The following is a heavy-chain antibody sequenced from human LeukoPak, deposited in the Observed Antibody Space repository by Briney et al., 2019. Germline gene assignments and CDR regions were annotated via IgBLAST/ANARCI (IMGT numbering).Heavy chain of an antibody. CDR3: ALNYGDYYYYMDV. D-gene: IGHD4-17*01. J-gene: IGHJ6*03. CDR1: GYTFTDYY. V-gene: IGHV1-69-2*01. CDR2: VDPEDGET. Sequence: ASVKISCKVSGYTFTDYYMHWGQQAPGKGLEWMGLVDPEDGETIYAEKFQGRVTITADTSTDTAYMELSSLRSEDTAVYYCALNYGDYYYYMDVWGKGTTVTVSS.